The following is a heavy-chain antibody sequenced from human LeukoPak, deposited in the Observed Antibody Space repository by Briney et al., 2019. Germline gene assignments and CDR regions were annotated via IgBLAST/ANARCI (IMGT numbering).Heavy chain of an antibody. CDR2: IKEDGSET. V-gene: IGHV3-7*01. CDR3: ARDGTEDY. CDR1: GFTFSNYW. Sequence: GGSLRLSFAASGFTFSNYWMSWVRLAAGKGLEWVASIKEDGSETHYVDSVKGRFTISRDHAKKSLYLQMNSLRAEDTAMYYCARDGTEDYWGQGTLVTVSS. J-gene: IGHJ4*02.